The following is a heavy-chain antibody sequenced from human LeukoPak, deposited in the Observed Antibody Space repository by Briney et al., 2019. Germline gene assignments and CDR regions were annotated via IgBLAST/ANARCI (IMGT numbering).Heavy chain of an antibody. D-gene: IGHD5-18*01. Sequence: GGSLRLSCAASGFTFSSYGMHWVRQAPGKGLEWVAVISYDGSNKYYADSVKGRFTISRDNSKNTLYLQMNSLRAEDTAVYYCARVGVGYSYGSPNFDYWGQGTLVTVSS. J-gene: IGHJ4*02. CDR3: ARVGVGYSYGSPNFDY. CDR2: ISYDGSNK. V-gene: IGHV3-30*03. CDR1: GFTFSSYG.